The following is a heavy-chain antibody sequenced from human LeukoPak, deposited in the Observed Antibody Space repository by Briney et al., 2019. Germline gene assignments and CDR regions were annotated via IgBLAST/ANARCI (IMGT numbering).Heavy chain of an antibody. CDR2: IKDDGSIT. V-gene: IGHV3-74*01. J-gene: IGHJ4*02. CDR3: VRDPLVDTWNHIGY. D-gene: IGHD1-1*01. Sequence: QPGGSLRLSCAASGFTFSNYWMHWVRQVPGKGLVWVSRIKDDGSITDYADSVKGRFTISRDNTNNALFLQMNSLRVEDTAVYFCVRDPLVDTWNHIGYWGQGTLVTVSS. CDR1: GFTFSNYW.